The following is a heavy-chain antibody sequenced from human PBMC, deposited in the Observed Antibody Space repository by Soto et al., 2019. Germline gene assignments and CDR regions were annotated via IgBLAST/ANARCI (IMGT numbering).Heavy chain of an antibody. J-gene: IGHJ5*02. D-gene: IGHD2-2*01. Sequence: VGSLRLSCEASEFTFSSYSMNWVRQAPGKGLEWVSYISSSSSTIYYADSVKGRFTISRDNAKNSLYLQMNSLRDEDTAVYYCARESAALNWFDPWGQGTLVTVSS. CDR2: ISSSSSTI. CDR3: ARESAALNWFDP. V-gene: IGHV3-48*02. CDR1: EFTFSSYS.